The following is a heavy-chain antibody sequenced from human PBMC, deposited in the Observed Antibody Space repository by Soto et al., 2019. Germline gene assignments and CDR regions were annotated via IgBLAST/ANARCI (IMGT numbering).Heavy chain of an antibody. D-gene: IGHD3-22*01. J-gene: IGHJ6*02. CDR2: ISGSGGST. Sequence: PGGSLRLSCAASGFTFSSYAMSWVRQAPGKGLEWVSAISGSGGSTYYADSVKGRFTISRDNSKNTLYLQMNSLRAEDTAVYYCAKPLYDSSGYYPPNMDVWGQGTTVTVS. V-gene: IGHV3-23*01. CDR3: AKPLYDSSGYYPPNMDV. CDR1: GFTFSSYA.